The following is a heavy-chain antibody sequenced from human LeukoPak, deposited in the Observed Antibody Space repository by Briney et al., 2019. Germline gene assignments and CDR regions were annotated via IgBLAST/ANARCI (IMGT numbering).Heavy chain of an antibody. D-gene: IGHD3-22*01. V-gene: IGHV3-23*01. CDR3: ARDTRYYDSSGYYWLDY. CDR1: GFTFSSYA. Sequence: GGSLRLSCAASGFTFSSYAMSWVRQAPGQGLDWVSVISDSDGSTYYADSVKGRFTISRDNSKNTLYLQMNSLRAEDTAVYYCARDTRYYDSSGYYWLDYWGQGTLVTVSS. J-gene: IGHJ4*02. CDR2: ISDSDGST.